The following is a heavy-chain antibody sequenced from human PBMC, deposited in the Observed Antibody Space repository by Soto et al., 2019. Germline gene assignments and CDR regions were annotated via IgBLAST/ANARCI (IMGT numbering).Heavy chain of an antibody. V-gene: IGHV3-11*01. CDR2: ISSTGSRV. J-gene: IGHJ5*02. Sequence: GGSLRLSCAASGFTFSDYYMSWIRQAPGKGLEWVSHISSTGSRVYYADSVKGRFTISRDNARNSLTLQMNSLRAEDTAVYYCARVGDTITIFGVVIPNWFDPWGQGTLVTV. CDR3: ARVGDTITIFGVVIPNWFDP. CDR1: GFTFSDYY. D-gene: IGHD3-3*01.